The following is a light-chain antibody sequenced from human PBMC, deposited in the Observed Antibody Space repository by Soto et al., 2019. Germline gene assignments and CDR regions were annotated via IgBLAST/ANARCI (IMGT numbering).Light chain of an antibody. CDR1: QGISNF. CDR2: AAS. V-gene: IGKV1-9*01. J-gene: IGKJ3*01. CDR3: QQLNSYLFT. Sequence: DIQLTQSPSFLSASVGDRVTITCRARQGISNFLAWYQQKPGKAPKLLIYAASTLQSGVPSRFSGSGSGTEFTLTISSLQPEDFATCYCQQLNSYLFTFGPGTKVDIK.